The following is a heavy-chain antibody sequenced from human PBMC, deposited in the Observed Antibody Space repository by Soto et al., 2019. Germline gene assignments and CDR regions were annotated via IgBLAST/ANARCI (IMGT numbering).Heavy chain of an antibody. D-gene: IGHD2-15*01. Sequence: QVQLQESGPGLVKPSETLSLTCTVSGGSVSSDTYYWSWIRQPPGKGLEWIAYIYYSGSTNYNSSLKSRVTRSLDTSKNQFSLKLSSVTAADTAVYYCARTHYCTGGSCYPWGFDYWGQGTLFTVSS. CDR1: GGSVSSDTYY. V-gene: IGHV4-61*01. CDR3: ARTHYCTGGSCYPWGFDY. CDR2: IYYSGST. J-gene: IGHJ4*02.